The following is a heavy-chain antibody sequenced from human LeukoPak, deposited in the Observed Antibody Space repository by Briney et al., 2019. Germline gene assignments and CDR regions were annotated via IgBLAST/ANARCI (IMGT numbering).Heavy chain of an antibody. D-gene: IGHD6-19*01. J-gene: IGHJ4*02. V-gene: IGHV1-46*01. CDR3: AREAGSGPFLDY. CDR1: GYTFTGYY. Sequence: GASVKVSCKASGYTFTGYYMHWVRQAPGQGLEWMGIINPSGGSTSYAQKFQGRVTMTRDMSTSTVYMELSSLRSEDTAVYYCAREAGSGPFLDYWGQGTLVTVSS. CDR2: INPSGGST.